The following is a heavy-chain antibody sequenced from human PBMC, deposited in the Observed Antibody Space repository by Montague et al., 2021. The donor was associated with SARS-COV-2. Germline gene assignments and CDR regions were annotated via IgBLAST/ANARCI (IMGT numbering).Heavy chain of an antibody. V-gene: IGHV4-34*01. D-gene: IGHD2-2*01. Sequence: SETLSLTCADYGESFSSDDWSWIRQRPGKGLELIGMMSHSGNTKYNPSPKSRVYMSLDTARNEFSLKLTSVAAADTAVYYCARGLRGYCIRTCYYLWGPGTPVTVPS. J-gene: IGHJ4*02. CDR1: GESFSSDD. CDR2: MSHSGNT. CDR3: ARGLRGYCIRTCYYL.